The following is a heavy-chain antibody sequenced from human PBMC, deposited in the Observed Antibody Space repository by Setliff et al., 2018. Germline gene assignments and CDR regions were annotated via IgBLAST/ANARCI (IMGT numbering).Heavy chain of an antibody. V-gene: IGHV4-4*07. CDR2: IYTSGST. D-gene: IGHD6-19*01. Sequence: SETLSLTCTVSGGSISSYYWSWIRQPAGKGLEWIGRIYTSGSTNYNPSLKSRVTISVDTSKNQFSLKLSSVTAADTAVYYCARAISGWYSAHYYHMDVWGKGTTVTVSS. CDR3: ARAISGWYSAHYYHMDV. J-gene: IGHJ6*03. CDR1: GGSISSYY.